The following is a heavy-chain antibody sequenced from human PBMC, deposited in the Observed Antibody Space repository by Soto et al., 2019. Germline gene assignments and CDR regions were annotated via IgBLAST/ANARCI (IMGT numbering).Heavy chain of an antibody. CDR2: IHYSGRT. CDR1: GSSISSGDYY. D-gene: IGHD2-15*01. Sequence: QVQLQESGLGLVKPSQTLSLTCTVSGSSISSGDYYWSWIRQHPGKGLELIGYIHYSGRTYYNPSLKGRVTISVETSKNQFSPKLGSVTAADTAVYYGASWFGGNPPGFDPWGQGTLVTVSS. CDR3: ASWFGGNPPGFDP. J-gene: IGHJ5*02. V-gene: IGHV4-31*03.